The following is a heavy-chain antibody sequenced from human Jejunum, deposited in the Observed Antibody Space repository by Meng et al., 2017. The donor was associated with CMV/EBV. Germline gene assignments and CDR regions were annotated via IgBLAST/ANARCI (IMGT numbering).Heavy chain of an antibody. CDR2: INPNSGGK. Sequence: YTYTAYNMHWVRQAPGQGLEWMEWINPNSGGKNYAQKFQGRVTMTRDTSISTAYMELSRLRSDDTAVYYCAREDIVVVPAAMPLDYWGQGTLVTVSS. V-gene: IGHV1-2*02. J-gene: IGHJ4*02. CDR1: YTYTAYN. D-gene: IGHD2-2*01. CDR3: AREDIVVVPAAMPLDY.